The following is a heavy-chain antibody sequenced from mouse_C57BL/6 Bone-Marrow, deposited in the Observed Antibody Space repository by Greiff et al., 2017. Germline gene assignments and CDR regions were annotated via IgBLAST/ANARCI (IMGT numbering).Heavy chain of an antibody. CDR1: GYSITSGYY. CDR3: ARDGGLRLYWYMDF. D-gene: IGHD2-4*01. Sequence: VQLKESGPGLVKPSQSLSLTCSVTGYSITSGYYWYWIRQFPGNQLEWMCYIRYDGSNNYNPSLKNRISITRDTSKNQFFLKLNSVTTEDTATYYGARDGGLRLYWYMDFWGKGTTVTVSS. CDR2: IRYDGSN. V-gene: IGHV3-6*01. J-gene: IGHJ1*03.